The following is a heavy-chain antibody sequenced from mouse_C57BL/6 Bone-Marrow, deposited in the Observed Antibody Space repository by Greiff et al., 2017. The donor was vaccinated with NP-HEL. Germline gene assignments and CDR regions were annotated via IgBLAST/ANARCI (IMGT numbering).Heavy chain of an antibody. CDR1: GYAFSSSW. D-gene: IGHD2-1*01. J-gene: IGHJ1*03. CDR3: ASPYGNYGYFDV. V-gene: IGHV1-82*01. Sequence: QVQLQQSGPELVKPGASVKISCKASGYAFSSSWMNWVKQRPGKGLEWIGRIYPGDGDTNYNGKFKGKATLTADTSSSTAYMQLSSLTSEDSAVYFCASPYGNYGYFDVWGTGTTVTVSS. CDR2: IYPGDGDT.